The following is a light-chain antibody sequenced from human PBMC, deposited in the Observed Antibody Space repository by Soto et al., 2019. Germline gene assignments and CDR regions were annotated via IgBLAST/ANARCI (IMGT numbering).Light chain of an antibody. V-gene: IGLV2-8*01. CDR2: EVS. Sequence: QSVLTQPPSASESPGQSVTISCTGTSSDVADYNYVSWYQQYPGKAPKLMIYEVSKRPSGVPDRFSGSKSGNTASLTVSGLQAEDEADYYCSSYAGSNNWVFGGGTKLTVL. CDR3: SSYAGSNNWV. CDR1: SSDVADYNY. J-gene: IGLJ3*02.